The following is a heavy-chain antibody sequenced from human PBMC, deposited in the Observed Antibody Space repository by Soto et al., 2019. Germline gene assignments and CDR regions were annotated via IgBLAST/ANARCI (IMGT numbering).Heavy chain of an antibody. Sequence: QVQLQQWGAGLLKPSELLSLNCAVYGGSFSAYSWTWIRQPPGKGLEWIGELNHSGSTNYNPSLKRRLTLSVDTSKNQFSLNLSAVTAADTAVYYFVRGQCGAVIESEENLFYPCGQGTPVTVSS. CDR1: GGSFSAYS. CDR2: LNHSGST. D-gene: IGHD6-19*01. J-gene: IGHJ5*02. V-gene: IGHV4-34*01. CDR3: VRGQCGAVIESEENLFYP.